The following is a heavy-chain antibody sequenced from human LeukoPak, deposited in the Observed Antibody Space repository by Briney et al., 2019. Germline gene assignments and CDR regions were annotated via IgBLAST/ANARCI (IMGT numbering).Heavy chain of an antibody. V-gene: IGHV1-8*03. Sequence: ASVKVSCKASGYTFTNYDINWVRQATRQGLEWVGHMNPNRSNTGYAQKFLGRVTITKNTSISTAYMELSSPGSEDTAVYYCASCSSTIRRGFDPWGQGTLVTVSS. J-gene: IGHJ5*02. CDR1: GYTFTNYD. CDR2: MNPNRSNT. D-gene: IGHD2-2*01. CDR3: ASCSSTIRRGFDP.